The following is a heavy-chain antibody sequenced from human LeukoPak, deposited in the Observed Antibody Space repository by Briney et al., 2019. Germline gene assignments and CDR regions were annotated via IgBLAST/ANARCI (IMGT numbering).Heavy chain of an antibody. J-gene: IGHJ4*02. CDR3: ARTPSRGYSYDY. CDR1: GFTFSTYG. D-gene: IGHD5-18*01. V-gene: IGHV3-33*01. Sequence: GGSLRLSCAASGFTFSTYGMYWVRQAPGKGLEWAALIWNDGSKKYYADSVKGRFTISRDNAKHSLYLQMNSLRAEDTAVYYCARTPSRGYSYDYWGQGTLVTVSS. CDR2: IWNDGSKK.